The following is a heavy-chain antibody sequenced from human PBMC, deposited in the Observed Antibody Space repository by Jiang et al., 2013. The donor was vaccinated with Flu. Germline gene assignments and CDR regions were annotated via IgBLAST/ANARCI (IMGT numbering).Heavy chain of an antibody. CDR3: ARAQKYSGFELPYFDY. J-gene: IGHJ4*02. V-gene: IGHV4-39*07. CDR1: GGSIRSDTYY. D-gene: IGHD5-12*01. CDR2: IYYSGSA. Sequence: PGLVKPSETLSLTCSVSGGSIRSDTYYWGWIRQPPGKRLEWIGGIYYSGSAYYNPPLSSRVAMSVDTSKNQLSLRLSSLTAADTAVYFCARAQKYSGFELPYFDYWGQGILVTVSS.